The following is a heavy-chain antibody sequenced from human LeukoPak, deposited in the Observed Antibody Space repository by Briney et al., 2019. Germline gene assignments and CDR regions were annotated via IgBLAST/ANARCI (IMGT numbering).Heavy chain of an antibody. Sequence: SETLSRTCAVYGGSFSGYYWSWIRQPPGQGLEWIGEVNHRGSTNYNPSLKSRVTISVDTSKNQFSLKLSSVTAADTAVYYCARAGWYDSGRYPDSWGQGTLVIVSS. V-gene: IGHV4-34*01. CDR2: VNHRGST. D-gene: IGHD3-10*01. CDR3: ARAGWYDSGRYPDS. J-gene: IGHJ4*02. CDR1: GGSFSGYY.